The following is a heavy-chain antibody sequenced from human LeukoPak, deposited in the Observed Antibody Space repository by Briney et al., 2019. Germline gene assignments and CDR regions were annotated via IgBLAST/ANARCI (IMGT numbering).Heavy chain of an antibody. CDR3: ARLVDTAMVYYFDY. D-gene: IGHD5-18*01. CDR2: INPNSGGT. Sequence: ASVKVSCKASGYTFTGYYMHWVRQAPGQGLEWMGWINPNSGGTNYAQKFQGRVTMTRDTSISTAYMELSRLRSDDMAVYYCARLVDTAMVYYFDYWGQGTLVTVSS. CDR1: GYTFTGYY. J-gene: IGHJ4*02. V-gene: IGHV1-2*02.